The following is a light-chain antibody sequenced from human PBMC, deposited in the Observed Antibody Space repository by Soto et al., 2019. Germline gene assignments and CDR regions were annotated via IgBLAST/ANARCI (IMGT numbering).Light chain of an antibody. J-gene: IGLJ1*01. Sequence: QSALTQPASVSGSPGQSITISCTGTSSDVGGYNYVSWYQQHPGKAPKLMLYDVSNRPSGVSNRFSGSKSGNSASLTISGLQAEDEADYYCSSYASSSTYVFGTGTKVTV. CDR1: SSDVGGYNY. CDR2: DVS. V-gene: IGLV2-14*03. CDR3: SSYASSSTYV.